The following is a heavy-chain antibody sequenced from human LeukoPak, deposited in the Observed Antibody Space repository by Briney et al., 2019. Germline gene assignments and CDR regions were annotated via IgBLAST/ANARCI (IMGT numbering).Heavy chain of an antibody. Sequence: GGSLRLSCAASGFAFSDYYMSWIRQAPGKGLDWLSYISISGSDTFYADSVSGRFTISRDNAKNSLFLQMNSLRAEDTAVYYCARLLSSGYYPDAFDIWGQGTMVTVSS. CDR3: ARLLSSGYYPDAFDI. D-gene: IGHD3-22*01. J-gene: IGHJ3*02. V-gene: IGHV3-11*04. CDR2: ISISGSDT. CDR1: GFAFSDYY.